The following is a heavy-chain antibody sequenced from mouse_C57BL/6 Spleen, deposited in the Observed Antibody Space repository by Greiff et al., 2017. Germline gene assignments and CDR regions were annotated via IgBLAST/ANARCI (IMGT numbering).Heavy chain of an antibody. Sequence: QVQLKQPGAELVKPGASVKLSCKASGYTFTSYWMLWVKQRPGRGLEWIGRIDPNSGGTKYNEKFKSKVTLTVDKPSSTAYMQLSSLTSEDSADCYCARVYYGILYAMDYWGQGTSVTVSS. CDR1: GYTFTSYW. V-gene: IGHV1-72*01. CDR2: IDPNSGGT. CDR3: ARVYYGILYAMDY. D-gene: IGHD1-1*01. J-gene: IGHJ4*01.